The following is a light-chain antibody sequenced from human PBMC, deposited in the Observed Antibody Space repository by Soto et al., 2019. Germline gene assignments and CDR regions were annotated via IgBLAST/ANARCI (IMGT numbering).Light chain of an antibody. CDR1: SSDVGAYNY. CDR3: TSYAGTYSFFYV. V-gene: IGLV2-8*01. CDR2: EVS. Sequence: QSVLTQPPSASVSHGQSVTISCTETSSDVGAYNYVSWYQQLPGKAPKLIIYEVSKRPSGVPDRFSGSKSGNTASLTVSGLQAEDEADYYCTSYAGTYSFFYVFGTGTKVTVL. J-gene: IGLJ1*01.